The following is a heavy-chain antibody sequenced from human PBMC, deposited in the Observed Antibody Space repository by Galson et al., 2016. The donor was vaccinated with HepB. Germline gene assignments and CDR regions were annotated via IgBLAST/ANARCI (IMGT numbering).Heavy chain of an antibody. CDR2: VSWNSGSI. D-gene: IGHD6-6*01. V-gene: IGHV3-9*01. Sequence: SLRLSCAVSGFTFSNYWMHWVRQAPGKGLEWVSGVSWNSGSIGYADSVKGRFTISRDNAKNSLYLQMNSLRGEDTALYYCAKDIGSSIAARGRRAGMDVWGQGTTVTVSS. J-gene: IGHJ6*02. CDR3: AKDIGSSIAARGRRAGMDV. CDR1: GFTFSNYW.